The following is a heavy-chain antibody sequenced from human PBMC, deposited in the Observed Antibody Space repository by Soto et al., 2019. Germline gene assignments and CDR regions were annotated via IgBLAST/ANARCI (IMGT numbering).Heavy chain of an antibody. D-gene: IGHD1-1*01. V-gene: IGHV3-30-3*01. CDR3: ARGGWKGEIAYGMDV. Sequence: QVQLVESGGGVVQPGRSLRLSCAASGFTFSTYAMHWVRQAPGKGLEWVAVISYDGSNKYYADSVKGRFTISRDNSKNTLYLQMNSLRAEDTAVYYCARGGWKGEIAYGMDVWGQGTTVTVSS. J-gene: IGHJ6*02. CDR1: GFTFSTYA. CDR2: ISYDGSNK.